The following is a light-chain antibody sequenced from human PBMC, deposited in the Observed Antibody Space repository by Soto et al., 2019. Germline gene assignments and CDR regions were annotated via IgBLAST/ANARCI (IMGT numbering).Light chain of an antibody. J-gene: IGKJ3*01. CDR2: KAS. Sequence: DIQMTQSPSTLSASVGDRVTITCRASQSISSWLAWYQQKPGKAPKLLIYKASNLEIGVPSRFSGSGSGTEITLTISSLQPDDFATYYCQLYNSFGPGTKVDI. CDR3: QLYNS. V-gene: IGKV1-5*03. CDR1: QSISSW.